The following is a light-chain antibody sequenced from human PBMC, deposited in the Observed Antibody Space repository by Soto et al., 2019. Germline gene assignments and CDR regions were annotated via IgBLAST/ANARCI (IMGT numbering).Light chain of an antibody. CDR1: SSNIGSNY. J-gene: IGLJ3*02. CDR2: RDT. V-gene: IGLV1-47*01. CDR3: AAWDDSLSGRVV. Sequence: QSVLTQPPSASGTPGQRVTISCSGTSSNIGSNYVFWYQQIPGTAPKLLIFRDTQRPSGVPDRFSGSKSGTSASLAINGPRSGDEADYYCAAWDDSLSGRVVIGGGTKLTVL.